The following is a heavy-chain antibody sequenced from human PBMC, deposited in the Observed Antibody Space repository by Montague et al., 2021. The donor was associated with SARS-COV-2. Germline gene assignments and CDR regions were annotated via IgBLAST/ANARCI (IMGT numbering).Heavy chain of an antibody. CDR1: GDSVSGKRGA. CDR3: ASSGITLTGLDAFDI. CDR2: TYYRSKWDS. D-gene: IGHD3-9*01. V-gene: IGHV6-1*01. J-gene: IGHJ3*02. Sequence: CAISGDSVSGKRGAWNWNRQSPSRGLEWVGRTYYRSKWDSDYAESVKRRLVITPDTSKNQVSLQLNSVIPEDTAVYFCASSGITLTGLDAFDIWGQGTMVTVSS.